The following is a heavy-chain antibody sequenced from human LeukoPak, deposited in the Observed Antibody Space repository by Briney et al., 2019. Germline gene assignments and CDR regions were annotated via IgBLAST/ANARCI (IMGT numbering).Heavy chain of an antibody. V-gene: IGHV1-69*05. CDR1: GGTFSSYA. J-gene: IGHJ4*02. D-gene: IGHD3-22*01. CDR2: IIPIFGTA. CDR3: ARAYYYDSSGYFDY. Sequence: SVKVSCKASGGTFSSYAISWVRQAPGQGLEWMGGIIPIFGTANYAQKFQGRVTIITDESTSTAYMELSSLRSEDTAVYYCARAYYYDSSGYFDYWGQGTLVTVSS.